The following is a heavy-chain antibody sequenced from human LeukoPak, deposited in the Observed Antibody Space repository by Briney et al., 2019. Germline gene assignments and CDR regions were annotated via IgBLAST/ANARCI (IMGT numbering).Heavy chain of an antibody. CDR3: TKDAGYASDY. V-gene: IGHV3-74*01. D-gene: IGHD2-15*01. CDR1: GFSFITTW. J-gene: IGHJ4*02. Sequence: GGSLRLSCAASGFSFITTWMHGVRQAPGKGLEWVALIYSDSRRTTYADTVKGRSTISRDNAKNTVYLQRSSLRVEDTAVYFCTKDAGYASDYWGQGILVPVSS. CDR2: IYSDSRRT.